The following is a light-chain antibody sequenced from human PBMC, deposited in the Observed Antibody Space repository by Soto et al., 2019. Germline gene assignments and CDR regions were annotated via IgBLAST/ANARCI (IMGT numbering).Light chain of an antibody. CDR2: EVN. CDR3: CPYAGTVAYV. Sequence: QSVLTQPASVSGSPGQSITISCAGTGSDVGAYNLVSWYQQHPGKAPKFIICEVNTRPSGISNRFSGSKSGDTASLTISGLQAEDEADYFCCPYAGTVAYVFGTGTKVTVL. V-gene: IGLV2-23*02. J-gene: IGLJ1*01. CDR1: GSDVGAYNL.